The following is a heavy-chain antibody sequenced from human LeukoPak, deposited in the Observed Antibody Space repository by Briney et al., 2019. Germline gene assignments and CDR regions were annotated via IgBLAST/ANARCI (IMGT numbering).Heavy chain of an antibody. CDR1: GFTFSNAW. V-gene: IGHV3-15*01. Sequence: GGSLRLSCAASGFTFSNAWMSWVRQAPGKGLEWVGRIKSKTDGGTTDYAAPVKGRFTISRDDSKNTLYLQMNSLKTEDTALSYCITFSMIVVVISDWGRGTLVTVSS. CDR3: ITFSMIVVVISD. CDR2: IKSKTDGGTT. J-gene: IGHJ4*02. D-gene: IGHD3-22*01.